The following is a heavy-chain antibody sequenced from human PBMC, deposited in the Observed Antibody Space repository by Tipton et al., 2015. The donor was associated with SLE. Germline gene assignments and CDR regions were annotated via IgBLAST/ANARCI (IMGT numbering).Heavy chain of an antibody. Sequence: TLSLTCTVSGGSISSHYWSWIRQPPGKGLEWIGYIYYSGSTYYNPSLKSRVTISVDTSKNQFSLKLSSVTAADTAVYYCAREGDSWDDFWSGSRGWFDPWGQGTLVTVSS. CDR1: GGSISSHY. CDR3: AREGDSWDDFWSGSRGWFDP. D-gene: IGHD3-3*01. V-gene: IGHV4-59*11. J-gene: IGHJ5*02. CDR2: IYYSGST.